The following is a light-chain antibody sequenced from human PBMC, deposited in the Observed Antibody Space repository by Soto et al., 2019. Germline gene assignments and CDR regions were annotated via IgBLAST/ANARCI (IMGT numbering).Light chain of an antibody. CDR3: QNRSNWPGT. CDR1: QSVSSN. V-gene: IGKV3-11*01. CDR2: DAS. J-gene: IGKJ1*01. Sequence: ELVMTQSPATLSVSPGERASLSCRASQSVSSNLAWYQQKTGRAPRLLIYDASDRATGIPDRFTGSGSGTDLTLTISRLEPEDFAVYYCQNRSNWPGTFGQGTKVDI.